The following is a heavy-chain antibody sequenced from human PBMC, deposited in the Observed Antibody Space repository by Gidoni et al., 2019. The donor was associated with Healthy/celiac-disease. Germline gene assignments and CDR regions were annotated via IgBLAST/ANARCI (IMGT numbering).Heavy chain of an antibody. V-gene: IGHV1-24*01. Sequence: MGGFDPEDGETIYAQKFQGRVTMTEDTSTDTAYMELSSLRSEDTAVYYCATDRVQGRIVGATWAYWGQGTLVTVSS. D-gene: IGHD1-26*01. CDR3: ATDRVQGRIVGATWAY. CDR2: FDPEDGET. J-gene: IGHJ4*02.